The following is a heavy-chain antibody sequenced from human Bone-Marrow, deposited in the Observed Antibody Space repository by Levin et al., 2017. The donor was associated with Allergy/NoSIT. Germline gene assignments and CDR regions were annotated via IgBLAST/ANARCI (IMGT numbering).Heavy chain of an antibody. J-gene: IGHJ4*02. CDR2: ISWNSGSI. V-gene: IGHV3-9*01. Sequence: GGSLRLSCAASGFTFDDYAMHWVRQAPGKGLEWVSGISWNSGSIGYADSVKGRFSISRDNAKNSLYLHMNSLTAEDTALYYCAKALTHYSSTWVTDYWGQGTLVTVSS. CDR1: GFTFDDYA. D-gene: IGHD6-13*01. CDR3: AKALTHYSSTWVTDY.